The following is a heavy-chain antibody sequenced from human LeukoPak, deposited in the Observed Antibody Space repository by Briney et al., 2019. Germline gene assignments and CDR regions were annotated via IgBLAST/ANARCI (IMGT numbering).Heavy chain of an antibody. CDR1: GGTFSSYA. CDR3: AREYYDYVWGSSRYIDY. J-gene: IGHJ4*02. CDR2: IIPILGIA. D-gene: IGHD3-16*02. Sequence: GSSVKVSCKASGGTFSSYAISWVRQAPGQGLEWMGRIIPILGIANYAQKFQGRVTITADKSTSTAYMELSSLRSEDTAVYYCAREYYDYVWGSSRYIDYWGQGTLVTVSS. V-gene: IGHV1-69*04.